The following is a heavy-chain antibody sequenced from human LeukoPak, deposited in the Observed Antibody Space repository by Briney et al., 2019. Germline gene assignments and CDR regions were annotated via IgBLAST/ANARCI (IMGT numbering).Heavy chain of an antibody. CDR1: GASISNDNYY. V-gene: IGHV4-39*01. CDR3: ARHGGRYAGLSYFDY. D-gene: IGHD3-16*01. CDR2: IYYSGGT. Sequence: KPSETLSLTCTVSGASISNDNYYWGWIRQPPGKGLEWIGSIYYSGGTYYNPSLKSRVTISVDTSKNQFSLKLSSVTAADTAVYYCARHGGRYAGLSYFDYWGQGTLVTVSS. J-gene: IGHJ4*02.